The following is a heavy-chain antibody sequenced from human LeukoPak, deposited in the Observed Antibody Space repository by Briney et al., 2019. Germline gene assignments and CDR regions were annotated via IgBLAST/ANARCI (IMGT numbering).Heavy chain of an antibody. Sequence: SETLSLTCAVYGGSFSGYYWSWIRQPPGKGLEWIGEINHSGSTNYNPSLKSRVTISVDTSKNQFSLKLSSATAADTAVYYCASSRYYYDSSGLDYWGQGTLVTVSS. CDR1: GGSFSGYY. CDR3: ASSRYYYDSSGLDY. CDR2: INHSGST. D-gene: IGHD3-22*01. J-gene: IGHJ4*02. V-gene: IGHV4-34*01.